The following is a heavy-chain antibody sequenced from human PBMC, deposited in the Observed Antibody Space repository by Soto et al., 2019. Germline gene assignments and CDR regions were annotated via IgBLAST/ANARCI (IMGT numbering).Heavy chain of an antibody. CDR1: GDSVSSNSAA. D-gene: IGHD6-19*01. CDR2: TYYRSKWYN. J-gene: IGHJ6*02. Sequence: SQTLSLTCAISGDSVSSNSAAWNWIRQSPSRGLEWLGRTYYRSKWYNDYAVSVKSRITINPDKSKNQFSLQLNSVTPEDTAVYYCSRDRITVVSLDYYYYGMDVWGQGTTVTVSS. V-gene: IGHV6-1*01. CDR3: SRDRITVVSLDYYYYGMDV.